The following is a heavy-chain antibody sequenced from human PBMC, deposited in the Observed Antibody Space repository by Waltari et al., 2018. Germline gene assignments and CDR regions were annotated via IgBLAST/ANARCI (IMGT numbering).Heavy chain of an antibody. D-gene: IGHD3-3*01. Sequence: LSLTCAVYGGSFSGYYWSWIRQPPGKGLEWIGEINHSGSTNYNPSLKSRVTISVDTSKNQFSLKLSSVTAADTAVYYCARGVTIFGVVITHFDYWGQGTLVTVSS. CDR2: INHSGST. J-gene: IGHJ4*02. V-gene: IGHV4-34*01. CDR1: GGSFSGYY. CDR3: ARGVTIFGVVITHFDY.